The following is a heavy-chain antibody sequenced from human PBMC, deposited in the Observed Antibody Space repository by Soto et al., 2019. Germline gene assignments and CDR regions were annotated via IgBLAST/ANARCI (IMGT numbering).Heavy chain of an antibody. Sequence: QVQLVESGGDLVKPGGSLRLSCAASGFSFSDYYMSWMRQVPGKGLEWVSYIRGDSTTIYYADSVKGRFTISRDNAKTSLYLQMSSLRAEDTAVYYCARIGGGGSCPDYWGQGTLVTVSS. V-gene: IGHV3-11*01. CDR3: ARIGGGGSCPDY. CDR2: IRGDSTTI. CDR1: GFSFSDYY. D-gene: IGHD2-15*01. J-gene: IGHJ4*02.